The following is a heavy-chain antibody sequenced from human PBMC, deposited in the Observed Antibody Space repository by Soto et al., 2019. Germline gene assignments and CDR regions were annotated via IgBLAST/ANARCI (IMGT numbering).Heavy chain of an antibody. J-gene: IGHJ6*02. CDR1: GFTFSSYA. D-gene: IGHD1-1*01. Sequence: GGSLRLSCAASGFTFSSYAMHWVRQAPGKGLEWVAVISYDGSNKYYADSVKGRFTISRDKYKNTLYLQMNRLRAEDTAVYYCARGGTTGTTSGMDVWGQGTTVTVSS. V-gene: IGHV3-30-3*01. CDR2: ISYDGSNK. CDR3: ARGGTTGTTSGMDV.